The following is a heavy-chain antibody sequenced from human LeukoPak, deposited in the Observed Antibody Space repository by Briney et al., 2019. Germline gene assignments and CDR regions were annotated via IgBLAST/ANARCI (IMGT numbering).Heavy chain of an antibody. Sequence: PSETLSLTCTVSGGSISSGSYYWSWIRQPAGKGLEWIGRIYTSGSTNYNPSLKSRVTISVDTSKNQFSLKLSSVTAADTAVYDCARAKIPDTALDYWGQGTLVTVSS. D-gene: IGHD5-18*01. CDR2: IYTSGST. V-gene: IGHV4-61*02. J-gene: IGHJ4*02. CDR3: ARAKIPDTALDY. CDR1: GGSISSGSYY.